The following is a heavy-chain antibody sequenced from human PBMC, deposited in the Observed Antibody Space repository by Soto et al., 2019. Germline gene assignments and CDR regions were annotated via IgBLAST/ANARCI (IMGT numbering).Heavy chain of an antibody. V-gene: IGHV4-34*01. CDR2: INHSGST. Sequence: SETLSLTCAVYGGSFSGYYWSWIRQPPGKGLEWIGEINHSGSTNYNPSLKSRVTISVDTSKNQFSLELSSVTAADTAVYYCARGRKWLRFSPLDYWGQGTLVTVSS. D-gene: IGHD5-12*01. CDR1: GGSFSGYY. CDR3: ARGRKWLRFSPLDY. J-gene: IGHJ4*02.